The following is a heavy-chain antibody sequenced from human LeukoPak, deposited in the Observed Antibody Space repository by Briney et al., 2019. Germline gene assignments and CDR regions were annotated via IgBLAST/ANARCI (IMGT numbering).Heavy chain of an antibody. V-gene: IGHV3-13*01. J-gene: IGHJ4*02. Sequence: PGGSLRLSCAASGFTFSSYDMHWVRQATGKGLEWVSAIGTAGDTYYPGSVKGRFTISRENAKNSLYLQMNSLRAGDTAVYYCARIPRYGDYDYWGQGTLVTVSS. CDR2: IGTAGDT. CDR3: ARIPRYGDYDY. CDR1: GFTFSSYD. D-gene: IGHD4-17*01.